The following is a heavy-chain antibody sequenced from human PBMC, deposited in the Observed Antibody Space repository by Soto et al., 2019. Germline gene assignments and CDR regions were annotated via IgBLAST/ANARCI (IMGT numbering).Heavy chain of an antibody. J-gene: IGHJ6*02. Sequence: QVQLVQSGAEVKKPGSSVKVSCKATGDTDTNYVISWVRQAPGQGLEWMGGIFPKFGTTYSAQKLQDRLTITADESTSTVYMQLSSLRLDDTAVYYCEAEMTFGKLSVVWGQGTTVTVSS. CDR1: GDTDTNYV. CDR3: EAEMTFGKLSVV. D-gene: IGHD3-16*02. CDR2: IFPKFGTT. V-gene: IGHV1-69*01.